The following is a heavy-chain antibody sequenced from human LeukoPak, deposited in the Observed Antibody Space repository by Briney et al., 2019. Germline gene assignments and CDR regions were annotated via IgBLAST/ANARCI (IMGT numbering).Heavy chain of an antibody. J-gene: IGHJ4*02. CDR3: ARDVPMIVVVTHFDY. CDR2: ISAYNGNT. CDR1: GYTFTSYG. Sequence: GASVKVSCKASGYTFTSYGISCVRQAPGQGLEWMGWISAYNGNTNYAQKLQGRVTMTTDTSTSTAYMELRSLRSDDTAVYYCARDVPMIVVVTHFDYWGQGTLVTVSS. D-gene: IGHD3-22*01. V-gene: IGHV1-18*01.